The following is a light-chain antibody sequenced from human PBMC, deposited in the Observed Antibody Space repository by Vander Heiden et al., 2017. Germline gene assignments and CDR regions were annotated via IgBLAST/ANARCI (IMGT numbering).Light chain of an antibody. Sequence: QSALTPPPSASGSPGQSATISCTRTSRDIGAYTSVSWYQQKPGKALKLLIFTVTKRPSGVPDRCSGSKSGNTASLTVSGLQAEDEADYYCSSYAGNDNLIFGGGTKLTVL. J-gene: IGLJ2*01. CDR2: TVT. V-gene: IGLV2-8*01. CDR3: SSYAGNDNLI. CDR1: SRDIGAYTS.